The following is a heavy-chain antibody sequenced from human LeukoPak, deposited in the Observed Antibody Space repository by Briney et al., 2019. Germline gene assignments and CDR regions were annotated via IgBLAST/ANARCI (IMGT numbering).Heavy chain of an antibody. V-gene: IGHV1-69*05. CDR1: VGTFRSYA. D-gene: IGHD3-16*01. Sequence: ASVKVSCKASVGTFRSYAISWVRQAPGQGLGWMGRIVPMIGTANYAQKFQGRVTIITDESTSTAYMELSSLRSEDTAVYYCARDGADHYMDVWGKGTTVTVSS. J-gene: IGHJ6*03. CDR3: ARDGADHYMDV. CDR2: IVPMIGTA.